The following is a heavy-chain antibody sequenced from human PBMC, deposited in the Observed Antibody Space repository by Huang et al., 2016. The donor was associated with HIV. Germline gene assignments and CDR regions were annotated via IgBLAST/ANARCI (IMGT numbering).Heavy chain of an antibody. D-gene: IGHD5-18*01. J-gene: IGHJ3*02. CDR2: ISKDGSNN. V-gene: IGHV3-30-3*01. Sequence: QVQLVESGGGVVQPGRSLRLSCAASGFPFNNHAMHWVRQAPGKGLDWVAVISKDGSNNYYADSVKGRFTISRDSSKSTLFLHMTNLRTEDTAVYYCARAKDTWDAYDIWGQGTMVIVSS. CDR3: ARAKDTWDAYDI. CDR1: GFPFNNHA.